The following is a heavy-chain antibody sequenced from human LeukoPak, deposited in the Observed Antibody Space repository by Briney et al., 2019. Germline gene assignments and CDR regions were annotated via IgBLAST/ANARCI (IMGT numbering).Heavy chain of an antibody. CDR2: ISTSGGST. CDR3: AKDLAGLVWFGK. Sequence: GGSLTLSCAAPGFAFSSHAMTWVSQAPGEGREWVSAISTSGGSTYYAESVKGRYTISRDNSQNTLSLQMNSVRGEDTAVYYCAKDLAGLVWFGKWGQGSLVTVSS. V-gene: IGHV3-23*01. CDR1: GFAFSSHA. J-gene: IGHJ4*02. D-gene: IGHD3-10*01.